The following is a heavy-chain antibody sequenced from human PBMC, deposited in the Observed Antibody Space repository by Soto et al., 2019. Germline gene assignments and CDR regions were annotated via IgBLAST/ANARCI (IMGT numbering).Heavy chain of an antibody. Sequence: QVQMVQSGAEVKKPGASVKVSCTASGYTFTRYNVHWVRQAPGQGLEWMGIIIPSSGSASYAQKFQGRITMTRDTSTSTVNMELSSLTSEDTAVYYCVRDRSVNYYERSGYIYYFDSWGQGTLVTVSS. J-gene: IGHJ4*02. CDR1: GYTFTRYN. D-gene: IGHD3-22*01. CDR3: VRDRSVNYYERSGYIYYFDS. V-gene: IGHV1-46*01. CDR2: IIPSSGSA.